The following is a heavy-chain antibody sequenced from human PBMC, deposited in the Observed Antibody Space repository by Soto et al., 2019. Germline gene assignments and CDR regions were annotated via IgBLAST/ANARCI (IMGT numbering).Heavy chain of an antibody. Sequence: PSETLSLTCTVSGGSISSSSYYWGWIRQPPGKGLEWIGSIYYSGSTYYNPSLKSRVTTSVDTSKNQFSLKLSSVTAADTAVYYCARQVSGVAASNWFDPWGQGTLVTVSS. CDR1: GGSISSSSYY. J-gene: IGHJ5*02. V-gene: IGHV4-39*01. CDR2: IYYSGST. D-gene: IGHD2-15*01. CDR3: ARQVSGVAASNWFDP.